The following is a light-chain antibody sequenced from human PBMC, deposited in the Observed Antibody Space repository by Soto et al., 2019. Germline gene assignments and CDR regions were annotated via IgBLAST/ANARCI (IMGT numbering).Light chain of an antibody. V-gene: IGKV3-11*01. CDR1: QSVGKD. CDR3: QQRSNWPPT. J-gene: IGKJ4*01. CDR2: SAS. Sequence: EIVLTQSPATLYLSPGERATLSCRASQSVGKDLLWYHQKRGQAPRLLIYSASNRATGIPARFSGSGSGTDFTLTISSLEPEDFALYYCQQRSNWPPTFGGGTKVEIK.